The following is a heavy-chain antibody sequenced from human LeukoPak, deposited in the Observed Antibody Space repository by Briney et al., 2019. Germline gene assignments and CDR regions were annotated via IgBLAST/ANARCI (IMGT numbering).Heavy chain of an antibody. V-gene: IGHV4-34*01. CDR2: INHSGST. Sequence: SETLSLTCAVYGGSFSGYYWSWIRQPPGKGLEWIGEINHSGSTNYNPSLKSRVTISVDTSKNQFSLKLSSVTAADTAVYYCARGRFWSGRNWCDPWGQGTLVTVSS. D-gene: IGHD3-3*01. J-gene: IGHJ5*02. CDR3: ARGRFWSGRNWCDP. CDR1: GGSFSGYY.